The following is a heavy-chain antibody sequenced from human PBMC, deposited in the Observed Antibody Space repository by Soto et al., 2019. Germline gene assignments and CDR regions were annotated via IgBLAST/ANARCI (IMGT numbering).Heavy chain of an antibody. Sequence: EVQLLESGGGLVQPGGSLRLSCAASGFTFSSYGMSWVRQAPGKGLEWVSVISGSGGSSYYADSVRGRFTLSRDNSKNTVYLQMNSLRAEDTAVYYCAKDDPGGVPLMRDLHDWGQGPLVTVSS. CDR1: GFTFSSYG. D-gene: IGHD2-8*01. CDR2: ISGSGGSS. CDR3: AKDDPGGVPLMRDLHD. J-gene: IGHJ1*01. V-gene: IGHV3-23*01.